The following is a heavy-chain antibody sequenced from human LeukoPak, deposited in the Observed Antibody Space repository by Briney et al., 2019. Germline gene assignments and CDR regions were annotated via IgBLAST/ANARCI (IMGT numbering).Heavy chain of an antibody. CDR3: TRGSYGDYEY. Sequence: QSGGSLRLSCVASGFTFSSYWMHWVRQGPRKGVVWVSRINGDGRNINYAASVRGRFTISRDNAQNSLYLQMNSLRAEDTAVYYCTRGSYGDYEYWGQGTLVTVPS. J-gene: IGHJ4*02. CDR2: INGDGRNI. V-gene: IGHV3-74*01. D-gene: IGHD4-17*01. CDR1: GFTFSSYW.